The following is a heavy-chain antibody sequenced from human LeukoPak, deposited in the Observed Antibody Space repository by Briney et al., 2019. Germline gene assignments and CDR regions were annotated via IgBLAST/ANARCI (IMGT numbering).Heavy chain of an antibody. D-gene: IGHD3-22*01. CDR3: ARDSSYESSVDFDY. J-gene: IGHJ4*02. CDR1: EFTFSSYS. CDR2: ISSSSSYI. Sequence: PGGSLRLSCAASEFTFSSYSMNWVRQAPGKGLEWVSSISSSSSYIYYADSVKGRFTISRDNAKNSVYLQMNSLRVEDTAVYYCARDSSYESSVDFDYWGQGTLVTVSS. V-gene: IGHV3-21*01.